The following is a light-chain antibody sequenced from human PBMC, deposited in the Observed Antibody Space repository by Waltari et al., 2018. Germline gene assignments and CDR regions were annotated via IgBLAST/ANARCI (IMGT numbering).Light chain of an antibody. CDR1: QSIGKY. V-gene: IGKV3-20*01. Sequence: EIVLTQSPGTLSLSPGERATLSCRASQSIGKYLVWYQQKPGQAPRLLMYAASTRATGIPDMISGSWSRADFSLTISRLEPEDFAVYYCQKYDRLPATFGQGTKVEIK. CDR3: QKYDRLPAT. CDR2: AAS. J-gene: IGKJ1*01.